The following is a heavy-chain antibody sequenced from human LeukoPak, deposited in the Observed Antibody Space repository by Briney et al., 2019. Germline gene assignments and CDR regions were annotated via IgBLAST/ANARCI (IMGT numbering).Heavy chain of an antibody. V-gene: IGHV3-7*01. CDR2: IKQDGSEK. J-gene: IGHJ4*02. D-gene: IGHD3-22*01. CDR3: ARDYYDSSGYYYFDY. Sequence: GGSLRLSCAASGFTFSSYWMSWVRQAPGKGLEWVANIKQDGSEKYYVDSVKGRFTISRDNAKNSLYLQMNSLRAEDTAVYYCARDYYDSSGYYYFDYWGQGTLVTVSS. CDR1: GFTFSSYW.